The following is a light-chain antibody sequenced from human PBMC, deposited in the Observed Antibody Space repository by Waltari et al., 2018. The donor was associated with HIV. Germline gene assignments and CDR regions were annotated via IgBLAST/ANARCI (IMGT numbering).Light chain of an antibody. CDR1: SSDVGGYNY. CDR3: SSYTSSSPVV. Sequence: QSALTQPASVSGSPGQSITISCTGTSSDVGGYNYVSWYQQHPGTAPKLTVYEVSNRPSGFSKCFAGAKSGNTASLTISGLQAEDEADYYCSSYTSSSPVVVGGGTKLTVL. CDR2: EVS. V-gene: IGLV2-14*01. J-gene: IGLJ2*01.